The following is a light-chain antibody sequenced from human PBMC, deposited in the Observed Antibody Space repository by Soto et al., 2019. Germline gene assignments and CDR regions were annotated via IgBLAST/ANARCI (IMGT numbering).Light chain of an antibody. J-gene: IGKJ1*01. CDR3: QQYYSTPRT. CDR2: WAS. CDR1: QSVLYSSNNKNY. V-gene: IGKV4-1*01. Sequence: DIVMTQSPDSLAVSLGERATINCKSSQSVLYSSNNKNYLAWYQQKPGQPPKLLIFWASSRKSGVPDRFSGSESGTDFTLTISSLQAEDVAVYYCQQYYSTPRTFGQGTKVEIK.